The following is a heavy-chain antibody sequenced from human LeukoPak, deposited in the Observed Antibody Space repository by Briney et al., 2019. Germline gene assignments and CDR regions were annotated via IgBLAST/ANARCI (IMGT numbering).Heavy chain of an antibody. Sequence: GGSLRLSCAASGFTFSDYGMSWVRQAPGKGLEWVSAISGSGGSTYYADSVKGRFTISRDNSKNTLYLQMNSLRAEDTAVYYCAKTGGSSWYALYYYYMHVWGKGTTVPISS. D-gene: IGHD6-13*01. CDR1: GFTFSDYG. V-gene: IGHV3-23*01. CDR3: AKTGGSSWYALYYYYMHV. J-gene: IGHJ6*03. CDR2: ISGSGGST.